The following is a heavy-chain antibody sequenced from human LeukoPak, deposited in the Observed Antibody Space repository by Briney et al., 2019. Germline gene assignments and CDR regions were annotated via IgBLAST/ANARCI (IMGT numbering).Heavy chain of an antibody. J-gene: IGHJ4*02. D-gene: IGHD4-11*01. Sequence: GESLKISCNGSGYKFSAYWVAWVRQMPGKGLEWMGIIYPDDSDTRYSPSFQGQVTISADKSISTAYLQWSSLKASDTAMYYCARRSNYGDYWGQGNLVTVSS. CDR1: GYKFSAYW. V-gene: IGHV5-51*01. CDR3: ARRSNYGDY. CDR2: IYPDDSDT.